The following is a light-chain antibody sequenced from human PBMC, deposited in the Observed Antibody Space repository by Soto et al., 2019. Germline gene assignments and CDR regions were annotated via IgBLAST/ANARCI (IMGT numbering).Light chain of an antibody. CDR2: GAS. Sequence: EIVMTQSPATLSVSPGERATLSCRASQSISSNLAWYQQKPGQTPRLLIYGASTRATGVPARFSGSGFGTEFILSINSLQSEDFAVYDCQHYNNWPPWKFGQGTKVEIK. V-gene: IGKV3-15*01. J-gene: IGKJ1*01. CDR3: QHYNNWPPWK. CDR1: QSISSN.